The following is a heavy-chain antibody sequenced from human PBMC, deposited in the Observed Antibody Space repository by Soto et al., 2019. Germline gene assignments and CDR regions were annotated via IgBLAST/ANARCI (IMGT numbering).Heavy chain of an antibody. V-gene: IGHV3-30*18. CDR2: ISYDGSNK. D-gene: IGHD3-3*01. CDR3: AKSQMWVGVKNYYYYGMDV. CDR1: GFTFSSYG. Sequence: GSLRLSCAASGFTFSSYGMHWVRQAPGKGLEWVAVISYDGSNKYYADSVKGRFTISRDNSKNTLYLQMNSLRAEDTAVYYCAKSQMWVGVKNYYYYGMDVWGQGTTVTVSS. J-gene: IGHJ6*02.